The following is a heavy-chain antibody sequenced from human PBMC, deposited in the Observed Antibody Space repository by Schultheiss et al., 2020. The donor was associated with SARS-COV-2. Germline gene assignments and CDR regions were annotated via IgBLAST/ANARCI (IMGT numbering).Heavy chain of an antibody. D-gene: IGHD2-15*01. V-gene: IGHV3-30*02. CDR2: IRYDGSNK. J-gene: IGHJ4*02. CDR3: AKGVATFLDY. Sequence: GGSLRLSCAASGFTFSNAWMSWVRQAPGKGLEWVAFIRYDGSNKYYADSVKGRFTISRDNSKNTLYLQMNSLRAEDTAVYYCAKGVATFLDYWGQGTLVTVSS. CDR1: GFTFSNAW.